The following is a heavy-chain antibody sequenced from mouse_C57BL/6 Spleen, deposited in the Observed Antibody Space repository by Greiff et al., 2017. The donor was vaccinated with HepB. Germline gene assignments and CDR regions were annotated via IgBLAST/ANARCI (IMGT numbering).Heavy chain of an antibody. Sequence: EVMLVESGGGLVQPGGSLKLSCAASGFTFSDYGMAWVRQAPRKGPEWVAFISNLAYSIYYADTVTGRFTISRENAKNTLYLEMSSLRSEDTAMYYCARQGAVVDAMDYWGQGTSVTVSS. V-gene: IGHV5-15*01. CDR3: ARQGAVVDAMDY. D-gene: IGHD1-1*01. J-gene: IGHJ4*01. CDR2: ISNLAYSI. CDR1: GFTFSDYG.